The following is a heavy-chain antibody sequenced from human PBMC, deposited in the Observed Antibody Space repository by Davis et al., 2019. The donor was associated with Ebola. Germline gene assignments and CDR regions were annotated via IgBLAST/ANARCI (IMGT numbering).Heavy chain of an antibody. D-gene: IGHD6-13*01. CDR1: GFTFSSYW. CDR2: IKQDGSEK. V-gene: IGHV3-7*01. J-gene: IGHJ6*04. Sequence: GESLKISCAASGFTFSSYWMSWVRQAPGKGLERVANIKQDGSEKYYVDSVKGRFTISRDNAKNSLYLQMNSLRAEDTAVYYCARDPGSSWYFMDVWGKGTTVAVSS. CDR3: ARDPGSSWYFMDV.